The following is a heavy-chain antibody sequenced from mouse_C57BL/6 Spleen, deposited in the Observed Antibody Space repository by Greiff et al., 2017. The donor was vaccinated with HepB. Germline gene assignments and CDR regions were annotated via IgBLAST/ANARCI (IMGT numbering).Heavy chain of an antibody. J-gene: IGHJ3*01. Sequence: EVQLQQSVAELVRPGASVKLSCSASGFNIKNTYLHWVKQRPEKGLVWIGRIDPANGNTKYAPKFQGKVTITADTSSNTAYLQLSSLTSEDTAIYYCARGGYVYPTEFADWGQGTLVTSSA. V-gene: IGHV14-3*01. CDR3: ARGGYVYPTEFAD. CDR2: IDPANGNT. CDR1: GFNIKNTY. D-gene: IGHD2-10*01.